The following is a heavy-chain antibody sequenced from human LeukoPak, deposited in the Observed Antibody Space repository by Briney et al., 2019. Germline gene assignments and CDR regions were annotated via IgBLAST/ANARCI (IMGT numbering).Heavy chain of an antibody. CDR3: ARDWDPIAAAAPGAFDI. CDR1: GFSSSSYE. V-gene: IGHV3-48*03. CDR2: ITSSGNTM. Sequence: GGSLRLSCAASGFSSSSYEMNWVRQAPGKGLEWVLFITSSGNTMYYADSVKGRFTISRDNAKNSLYLQMNSLRAEDTAVYYCARDWDPIAAAAPGAFDIWGQGTMVTVSS. J-gene: IGHJ3*02. D-gene: IGHD6-13*01.